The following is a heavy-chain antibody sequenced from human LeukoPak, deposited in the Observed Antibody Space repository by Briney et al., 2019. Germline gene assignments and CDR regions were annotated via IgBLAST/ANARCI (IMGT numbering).Heavy chain of an antibody. J-gene: IGHJ3*02. Sequence: PSQTLSLTCTVSGGSISSGGYYWSWIRQPPGKGLEWIGYIYHSGSTYYNPSLKSRVTISVDRSKNQFSLKLSSVTAADTAVYYCASLSAAAGNAFDIWGQGTMVTVSS. CDR2: IYHSGST. D-gene: IGHD6-13*01. V-gene: IGHV4-30-2*01. CDR1: GGSISSGGYY. CDR3: ASLSAAAGNAFDI.